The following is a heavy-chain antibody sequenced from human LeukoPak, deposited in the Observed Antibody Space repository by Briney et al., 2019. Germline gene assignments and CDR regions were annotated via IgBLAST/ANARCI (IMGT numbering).Heavy chain of an antibody. J-gene: IGHJ3*02. CDR1: GGSFSGYY. V-gene: IGHV4-34*01. Sequence: SETLSLTCAVYGGSFSGYYWSWIRQPPGKGLEWIGEINHSGSTNYNPSLKSRVTISVDTSKNQFSLKLSSVTAADTAVYYCARGRGYYYDSRNGAFDIWGQGTTVTVSS. CDR2: INHSGST. CDR3: ARGRGYYYDSRNGAFDI. D-gene: IGHD3-22*01.